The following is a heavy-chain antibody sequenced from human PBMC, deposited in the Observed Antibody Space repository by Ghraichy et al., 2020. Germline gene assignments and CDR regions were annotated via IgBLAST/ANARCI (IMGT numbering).Heavy chain of an antibody. CDR2: ISSSGVCT. D-gene: IGHD3-10*01. CDR1: GFTFGNYA. J-gene: IGHJ6*02. V-gene: IGHV3-23*01. CDR3: AKNPRSGTTRYDYYGVYV. Sequence: GGSLRLSCAASGFTFGNYAMNWVRQAPGRGLEWVSTISSSGVCTYYADSVKGRFTISRDNSKNTLYLQMNSLRAEDTAVFYCAKNPRSGTTRYDYYGVYVWGQGTTVTVSS.